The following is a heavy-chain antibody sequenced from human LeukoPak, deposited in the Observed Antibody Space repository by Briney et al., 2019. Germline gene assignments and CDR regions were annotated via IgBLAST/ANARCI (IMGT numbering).Heavy chain of an antibody. J-gene: IGHJ3*02. CDR3: ARGRSITLLRGVAMSDGFDI. CDR1: GSTFSSYG. V-gene: IGHV3-21*06. CDR2: TSTSGSYI. D-gene: IGHD3-10*01. Sequence: AGSLRLSCAASGSTFSSYGMNWVRQAPGKGLEWVSFTSTSGSYIYYGDSMKGRFTISRDNAKNLLFLQMNGLRAEDTAVYYCARGRSITLLRGVAMSDGFDIWGQGAMVAVSS.